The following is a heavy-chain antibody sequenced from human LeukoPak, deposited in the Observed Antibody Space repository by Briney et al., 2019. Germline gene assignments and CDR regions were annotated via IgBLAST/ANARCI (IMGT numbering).Heavy chain of an antibody. V-gene: IGHV4-59*01. CDR1: GGSISSYY. CDR2: IYYSGST. D-gene: IGHD2-2*01. CDR3: ARVWPVVSAAEPYYFDY. J-gene: IGHJ4*02. Sequence: SETLSLTCTVSGGSISSYYWSWIRQPPGKGLEWIGYIYYSGSTNYNPSLKSRVTISVDTSKNQFSLKLSSVTAADTAVYYCARVWPVVSAAEPYYFDYWGQGTLVTVSS.